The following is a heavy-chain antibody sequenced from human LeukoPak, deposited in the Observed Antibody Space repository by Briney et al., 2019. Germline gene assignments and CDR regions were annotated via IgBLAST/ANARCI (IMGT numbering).Heavy chain of an antibody. CDR1: GFTFSSYT. D-gene: IGHD3-10*01. CDR3: ARAEDVITMVRGVLDY. V-gene: IGHV3-30-3*01. Sequence: GGSLILSCAASGFTFSSYTMHWVRQAPGKGLEWVAVISYDGSNKYYADSVKGRFTISRDNSKNTLYLQMNSLRAEDTAVYYCARAEDVITMVRGVLDYWGQGTLVTVSS. CDR2: ISYDGSNK. J-gene: IGHJ4*02.